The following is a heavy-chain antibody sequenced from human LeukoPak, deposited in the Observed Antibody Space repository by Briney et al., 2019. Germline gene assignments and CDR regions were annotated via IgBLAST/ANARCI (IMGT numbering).Heavy chain of an antibody. CDR1: GGSISSYY. CDR3: ARVGRTTHDAFDI. D-gene: IGHD4-11*01. J-gene: IGHJ3*02. Sequence: PSETLSLTCTVSGGSISSYYWSWIRQPPGKGLEWIGYIYYSGSTNYNPSLKSRVTISADTSKNQFSLKLSSVTAADTAVYYCARVGRTTHDAFDIWGQGTMVTVSS. V-gene: IGHV4-59*01. CDR2: IYYSGST.